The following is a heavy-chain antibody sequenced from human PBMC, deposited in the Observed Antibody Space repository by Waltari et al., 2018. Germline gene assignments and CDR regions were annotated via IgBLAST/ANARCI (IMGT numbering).Heavy chain of an antibody. V-gene: IGHV1-2*06. CDR3: ARMESGRTNFDY. J-gene: IGHJ4*02. CDR2: MKTNRGGT. D-gene: IGHD2-15*01. Sequence: QVQLVQSGAEVKKPGASVKVSCKASGYTFTGYYMHWVRQAPGQGRGWMGRMKTNRGGTNYEEKLQGRVTMTRDTYISTAYMELSRLRADDTAVYYCARMESGRTNFDYWGQGTLVTVSS. CDR1: GYTFTGYY.